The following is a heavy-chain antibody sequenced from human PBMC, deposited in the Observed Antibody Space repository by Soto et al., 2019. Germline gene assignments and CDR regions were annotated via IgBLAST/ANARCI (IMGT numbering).Heavy chain of an antibody. CDR2: ISAYNGNT. J-gene: IGHJ4*02. CDR1: GYTFTSYG. V-gene: IGHV1-18*01. Sequence: ASVKVSCKASGYTFTSYGISWVRQAPGQGLEWMGWISAYNGNTNYAQKLQGRVTMTTDTSTSTAYMELRSLRSDDTTVYYWARGGDDGITIFGVVPSCPDYWGQGTLVTVSS. D-gene: IGHD3-3*01. CDR3: ARGGDDGITIFGVVPSCPDY.